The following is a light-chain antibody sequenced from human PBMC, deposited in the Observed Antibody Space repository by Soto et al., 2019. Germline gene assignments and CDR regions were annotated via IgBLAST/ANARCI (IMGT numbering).Light chain of an antibody. Sequence: EIVMTQSPATLSVSPGERVTLSCRASQSVNSNLAWYQQKPGQAPRLLIYGVSTRATGIPARFSGSGSGTEFTLTISSLQSEDFAVYYCQQYTKWPPWTFGQGTKVEIK. CDR1: QSVNSN. V-gene: IGKV3-15*01. J-gene: IGKJ1*01. CDR3: QQYTKWPPWT. CDR2: GVS.